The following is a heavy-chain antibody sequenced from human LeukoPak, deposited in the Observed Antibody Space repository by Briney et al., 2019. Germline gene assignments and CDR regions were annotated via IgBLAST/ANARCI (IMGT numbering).Heavy chain of an antibody. D-gene: IGHD6-13*01. J-gene: IGHJ4*02. V-gene: IGHV3-23*01. CDR2: VSGSGDNT. Sequence: PGGSLRLSCAASGSTFSSYAMGWVRQAPGKGLEWVSAVSGSGDNTYYADSVKGRFTISRDNSKNTLYLQMNSLRAEDTAVYYCAKPPPEYSGTWYSPPFDYWGQGTLVTVSS. CDR3: AKPPPEYSGTWYSPPFDY. CDR1: GSTFSSYA.